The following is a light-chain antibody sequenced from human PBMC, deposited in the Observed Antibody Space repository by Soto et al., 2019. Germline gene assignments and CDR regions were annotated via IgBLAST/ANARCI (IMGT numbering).Light chain of an antibody. CDR2: DAS. V-gene: IGKV3-11*01. CDR3: QQRSNWPLT. CDR1: QSVSSY. Sequence: EIVLTQSPAILSLSPGERDTLSCSASQSVSSYLAWYQQKPGQAPRLLIYDASNRATGIPARFSGSGSGTDFTLTISSLEPEDFAVYYCQQRSNWPLTFGGGTKVDIK. J-gene: IGKJ4*01.